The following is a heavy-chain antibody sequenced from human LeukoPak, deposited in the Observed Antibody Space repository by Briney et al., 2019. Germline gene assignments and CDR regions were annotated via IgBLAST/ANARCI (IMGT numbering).Heavy chain of an antibody. J-gene: IGHJ6*03. CDR1: GFTFDNYA. CDR3: AKLASGQLWSYYYYYMDV. CDR2: ISGSGGST. V-gene: IGHV3-23*01. D-gene: IGHD5-18*01. Sequence: GGSLRLSCAASGFTFDNYAMHWVRQAPRKGLEWVSGISGSGGSTYYADSVKGRFTISRDNSKNTLYLQMNSLRAEDTAVYYCAKLASGQLWSYYYYYMDVWGKGTTVTVSS.